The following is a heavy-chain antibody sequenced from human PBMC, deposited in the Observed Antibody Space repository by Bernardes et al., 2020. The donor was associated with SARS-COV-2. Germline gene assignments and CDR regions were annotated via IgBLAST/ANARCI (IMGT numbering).Heavy chain of an antibody. CDR3: ARDVGGGTLDY. J-gene: IGHJ4*02. CDR1: GSSVSSGGYY. D-gene: IGHD2-15*01. Sequence: SATLSLSCTVSGSSVSSGGYYSRWLRRPPGKGLEWVGFIYYHGNTNYNPSLKSRVTISVDTSKDQLSLKVTAVTAADTAVYYWARDVGGGTLDYWGQGTPGTVSS. CDR2: IYYHGNT. V-gene: IGHV4-61*08.